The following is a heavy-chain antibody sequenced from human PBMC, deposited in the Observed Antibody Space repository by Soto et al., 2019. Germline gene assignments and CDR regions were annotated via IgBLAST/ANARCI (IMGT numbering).Heavy chain of an antibody. J-gene: IGHJ4*02. Sequence: ASVKVSCKASGYTFTDYYIHWVRQAPGQGLEWMGWINPNSGGTNSAQHFQGRITMTRDTSISTANMELSGLKSDDTAVYYCARVGHCSETSCYPFDFWGQGTLVPVSA. CDR1: GYTFTDYY. D-gene: IGHD2-2*01. CDR3: ARVGHCSETSCYPFDF. CDR2: INPNSGGT. V-gene: IGHV1-2*02.